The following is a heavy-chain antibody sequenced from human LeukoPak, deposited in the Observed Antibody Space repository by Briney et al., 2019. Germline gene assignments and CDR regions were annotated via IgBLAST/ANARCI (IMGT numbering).Heavy chain of an antibody. CDR1: GGTFSSYA. J-gene: IGHJ6*03. Sequence: SVKVSCKASGGTFSSYAISWVRQAPGQGLEWMGGIIPIFGTANYAQKFQGRVTITTDESTSTAYMELSSLRSEDTAVYYCASSSMTTVTQYYYYYYMDVWGKGTTVTVSS. CDR3: ASSSMTTVTQYYYYYYMDV. D-gene: IGHD4-17*01. V-gene: IGHV1-69*05. CDR2: IIPIFGTA.